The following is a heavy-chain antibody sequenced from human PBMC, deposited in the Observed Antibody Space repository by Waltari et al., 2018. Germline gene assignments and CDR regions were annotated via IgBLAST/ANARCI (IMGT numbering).Heavy chain of an antibody. CDR1: GGSISSSSYY. CDR2: IYSSGST. J-gene: IGHJ4*02. V-gene: IGHV4-39*07. D-gene: IGHD6-25*01. CDR3: ARVSGGYYTDY. Sequence: QLQLQESGPGLVKPSETLSLTCTVSGGSISSSSYYWGWLRQPPGKGLEWIGSIYSSGSTYYNPSLKSRVTISVDTSKNQFSLKLSSVTAADTAVYYCARVSGGYYTDYWGQGTLVTVSS.